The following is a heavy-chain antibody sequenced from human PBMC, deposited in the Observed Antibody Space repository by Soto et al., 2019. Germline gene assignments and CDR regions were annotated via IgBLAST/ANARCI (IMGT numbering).Heavy chain of an antibody. CDR2: INHSGRP. D-gene: IGHD1-26*01. CDR3: ASLSAPWELDP. V-gene: IGHV4-34*01. J-gene: IGHJ2*01. CDR1: GGSFSGFY. Sequence: QVQLQQWGAGLLKPSETLSLTCAVHGGSFSGFYWTWIRQPPGKGLEWIGEINHSGRPNYNPPLNGGETYSPRTSGNRLSLALTCLTAADMAVYSCASLSAPWELDPWGRGTLVTVSS.